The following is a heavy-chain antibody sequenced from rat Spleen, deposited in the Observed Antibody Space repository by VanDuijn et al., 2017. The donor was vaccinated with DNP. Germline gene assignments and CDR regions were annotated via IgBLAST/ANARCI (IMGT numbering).Heavy chain of an antibody. J-gene: IGHJ2*01. CDR1: GVTFNDAW. Sequence: EVRLVESGGGLVQPGRSLKLSCATSGVTFNDAWMHWVRQAPTEGLECVAYISYHGGSTYYGDSVKGRFTISRDNAESTLYLQMNSLRSEDMATYYCARWGGDYFDYWGQGVMVTVSS. CDR3: ARWGGDYFDY. CDR2: ISYHGGST. V-gene: IGHV5-22*01.